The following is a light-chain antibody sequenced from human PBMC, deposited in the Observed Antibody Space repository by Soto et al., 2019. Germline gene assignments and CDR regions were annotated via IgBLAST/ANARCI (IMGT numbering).Light chain of an antibody. CDR1: SSDVGSYNL. CDR3: SSYAASRTYV. J-gene: IGLJ1*01. CDR2: EGD. Sequence: QSALTQPASVSGSPGQSITISCTGTSSDVGSYNLVSWYQQHPGKAPKLIIYEGDKRPSGFSNRFSASKSGNTASLTISGLHTEDEADYYCSSYAASRTYVFGTGTKLTVL. V-gene: IGLV2-23*01.